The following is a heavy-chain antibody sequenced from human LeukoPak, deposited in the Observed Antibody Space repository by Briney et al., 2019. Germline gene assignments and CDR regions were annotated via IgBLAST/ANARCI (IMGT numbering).Heavy chain of an antibody. D-gene: IGHD1/OR15-1a*01. Sequence: GGSLRLSCAASGFTFRNAWMSWVRQAPGKGREWVGRIKSQTAGGTADYAAPVKGRFTVSRDDSKNTLYLQMNSLKTEDTAVHYCTAVIRTGTLDYWGQGTLVTVSS. CDR1: GFTFRNAW. J-gene: IGHJ4*02. CDR3: TAVIRTGTLDY. CDR2: IKSQTAGGTA. V-gene: IGHV3-15*01.